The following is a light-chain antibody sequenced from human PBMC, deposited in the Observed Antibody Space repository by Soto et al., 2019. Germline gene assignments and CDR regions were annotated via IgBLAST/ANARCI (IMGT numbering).Light chain of an antibody. CDR1: QSISTW. Sequence: DIQMTQSPSTVSASVGDAVTITCRASQSISTWLARYQQKPGKAPNLLIYDATTLESGGPSGFSGSGSGTEFTLTISSLQPDDSATYYCQQYNSYPYTFGQGTKLEIK. CDR2: DAT. J-gene: IGKJ2*01. V-gene: IGKV1-5*01. CDR3: QQYNSYPYT.